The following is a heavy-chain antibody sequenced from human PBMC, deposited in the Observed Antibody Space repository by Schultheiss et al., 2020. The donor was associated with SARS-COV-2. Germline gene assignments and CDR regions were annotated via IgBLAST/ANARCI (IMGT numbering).Heavy chain of an antibody. CDR3: ARLLNYDFWSGYAYFFDY. J-gene: IGHJ4*02. Sequence: GGSLRLSCAASGFTFSSYSMNWVRQAPGKGLEWVSSISSSSSYIYYADSVKGRFTISRDNAKNSLYLQMNSLRAEDTAVYYCARLLNYDFWSGYAYFFDYWGQGTLVTVSS. CDR2: ISSSSSYI. D-gene: IGHD3-3*01. V-gene: IGHV3-21*01. CDR1: GFTFSSYS.